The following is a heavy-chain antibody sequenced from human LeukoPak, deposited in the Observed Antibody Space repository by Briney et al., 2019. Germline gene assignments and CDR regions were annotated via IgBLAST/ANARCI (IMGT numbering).Heavy chain of an antibody. Sequence: PGGSLRLSCAASGFTFSTYWMHWVRQAPGKGLVWVSRINTNGSSTFYADSVKGRFTISRDNAKNSLYLQMNSLRAEDTAVYYCARRAVTTDLDYWGQGTPVTVSS. D-gene: IGHD4-17*01. CDR3: ARRAVTTDLDY. CDR2: INTNGSST. V-gene: IGHV3-74*01. J-gene: IGHJ4*02. CDR1: GFTFSTYW.